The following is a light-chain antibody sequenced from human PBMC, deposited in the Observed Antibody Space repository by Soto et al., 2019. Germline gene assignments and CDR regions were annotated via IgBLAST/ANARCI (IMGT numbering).Light chain of an antibody. J-gene: IGLJ3*02. V-gene: IGLV2-14*01. CDR3: SSYTTSSTWV. Sequence: QSVLTQPASVSGSPGQSITISCTGTIRDVGGYKYVSWYQQHPGKAPKLMIYEVSKRPSGVSDRFSGFKSGNTASLTMSVLQAEDESDYYCSSYTTSSTWVFGGGTQLTVL. CDR1: IRDVGGYKY. CDR2: EVS.